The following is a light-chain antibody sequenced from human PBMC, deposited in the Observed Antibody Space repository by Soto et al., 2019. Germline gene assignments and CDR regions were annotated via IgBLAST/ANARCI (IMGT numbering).Light chain of an antibody. Sequence: EIVLTPSPGTLSLAPGERATLSCRASQSVGSSYLAWYLQKPGQAPRLLVYGASDRATGIPDRFSGSGSETDFTLTISRMETEDFAVYYWQQYGNSPWTFGQGTKVDIK. CDR2: GAS. CDR3: QQYGNSPWT. V-gene: IGKV3-20*01. J-gene: IGKJ1*01. CDR1: QSVGSSY.